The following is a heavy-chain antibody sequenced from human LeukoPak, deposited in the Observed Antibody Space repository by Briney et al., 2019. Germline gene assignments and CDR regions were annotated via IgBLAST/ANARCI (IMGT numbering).Heavy chain of an antibody. CDR2: ISSSAGST. J-gene: IGHJ4*02. V-gene: IGHV3-23*01. Sequence: GGSLRLSCAASGFTFTSYAMTWVRQAPGKGLEWVSAISSSAGSTYYADSVKGRFTISRDNSKNTLYLQTNSLRAEDTAMYYCAKAPPSPGYYDSSGYYYGLNYWGQGTLVTVSS. CDR3: AKAPPSPGYYDSSGYYYGLNY. D-gene: IGHD3-22*01. CDR1: GFTFTSYA.